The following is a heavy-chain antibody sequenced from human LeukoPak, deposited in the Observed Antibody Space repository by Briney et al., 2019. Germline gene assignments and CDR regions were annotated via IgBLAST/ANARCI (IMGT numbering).Heavy chain of an antibody. D-gene: IGHD6-19*01. Sequence: PGRSLRLSCAASGFTFSSYAMHWVRQAPGKGLEWVAVISYDGSNKYYADSVKGRFTISRDNSKNTLYLQMNSLRAEDTAVYYCGYSSGWYYFDYWGQGTLVTVSS. CDR1: GFTFSSYA. J-gene: IGHJ4*02. CDR2: ISYDGSNK. CDR3: GYSSGWYYFDY. V-gene: IGHV3-30-3*01.